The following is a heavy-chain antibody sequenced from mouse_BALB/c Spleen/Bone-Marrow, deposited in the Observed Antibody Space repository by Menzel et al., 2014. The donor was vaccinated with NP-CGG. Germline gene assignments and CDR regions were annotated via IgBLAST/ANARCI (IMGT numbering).Heavy chain of an antibody. V-gene: IGHV1S29*02. J-gene: IGHJ2*02. CDR1: GYTFTDYN. Sequence: VQLQQSGPELVKPGASVKISCKASGYTFTDYNMHWVKQSHGKRLEWIGCIYPYNGGTGYNQKFKSKATLTVDNSSSTAYRELRILTSDDSAVDYWGSSGRDYWGQGTSLTGSS. CDR2: IYPYNGGT. CDR3: GSSGRDY. D-gene: IGHD3-1*01.